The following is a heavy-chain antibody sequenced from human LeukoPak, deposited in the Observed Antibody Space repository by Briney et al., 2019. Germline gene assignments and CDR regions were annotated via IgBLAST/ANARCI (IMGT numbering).Heavy chain of an antibody. J-gene: IGHJ5*02. CDR1: GFRVSDYY. D-gene: IGHD3/OR15-3a*01. Sequence: QPGRSLRLSCAVSGFRVSDYYMSWVRQAPGKGLEWVGLIRDSGEAFYADFARGRFAISRDESENTLYLQMNSLRVEDTAVYFCARDRAANQDWVEFDPWGQGTPVIVSS. CDR3: ARDRAANQDWVEFDP. V-gene: IGHV3-66*03. CDR2: IRDSGEA.